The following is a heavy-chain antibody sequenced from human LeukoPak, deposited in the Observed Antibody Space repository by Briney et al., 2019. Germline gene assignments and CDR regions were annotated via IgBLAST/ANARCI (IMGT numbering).Heavy chain of an antibody. Sequence: SVKVSCKASGGTFSSYAISWVRQAPGQGLEWMGGIIPIFGTANYAQKFRGRVTITADKSTRTAYMELSSLRSEDTAVYYCARAGSGSLYYYYYMDVWGKGTTVTISS. D-gene: IGHD3-10*01. CDR3: ARAGSGSLYYYYYMDV. J-gene: IGHJ6*03. V-gene: IGHV1-69*06. CDR1: GGTFSSYA. CDR2: IIPIFGTA.